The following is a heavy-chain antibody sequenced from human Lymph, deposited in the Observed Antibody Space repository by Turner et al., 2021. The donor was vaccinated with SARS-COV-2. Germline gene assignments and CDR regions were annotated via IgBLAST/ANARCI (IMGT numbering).Heavy chain of an antibody. Sequence: EVQLLLSGGVFVQPGGCLRLSCAASGFPFSSYGMSWVRQAPGKGLEWVSAISGSGGSTYYADSVKGRFTISRDNSNNTLYLQMNSLRAEDTAVYYCAKGVAGGWLQPNSFDYWGQGTLVTVSS. CDR1: GFPFSSYG. V-gene: IGHV3-23*01. CDR3: AKGVAGGWLQPNSFDY. D-gene: IGHD5-12*01. CDR2: ISGSGGST. J-gene: IGHJ4*02.